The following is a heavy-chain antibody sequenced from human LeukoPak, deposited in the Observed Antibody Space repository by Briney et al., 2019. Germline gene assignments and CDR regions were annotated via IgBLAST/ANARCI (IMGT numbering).Heavy chain of an antibody. CDR1: GFTVSSNS. CDR3: AREGAAAGSNWFDP. V-gene: IGHV3-53*01. J-gene: IGHJ5*02. Sequence: PGGSLGLSCAASGFTVSSNSMSWVRQAPGKGLEWVSVIYSGGDTYSADSVKGRFTISRDNSKNTLYLQMNSLRAEDTAVYYCAREGAAAGSNWFDPWGQGTLVTVSS. D-gene: IGHD6-13*01. CDR2: IYSGGDT.